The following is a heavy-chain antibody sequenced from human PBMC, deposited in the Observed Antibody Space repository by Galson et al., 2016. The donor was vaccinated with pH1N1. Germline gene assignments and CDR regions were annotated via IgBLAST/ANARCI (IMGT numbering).Heavy chain of an antibody. Sequence: ETLSLTCDVSGFSISSGYYWGWIRQSPGKGLEWIGNIYHNNGPAYYDPSLRDRVTMSVDTSKNQFTLKLSSVTAADTAMYYCAKVSFSGPSDFYDHWGRGILVTVSS. CDR2: IYHNNGPA. D-gene: IGHD3-16*01. J-gene: IGHJ4*02. CDR1: GFSISSGYY. CDR3: AKVSFSGPSDFYDH. V-gene: IGHV4-38-2*01.